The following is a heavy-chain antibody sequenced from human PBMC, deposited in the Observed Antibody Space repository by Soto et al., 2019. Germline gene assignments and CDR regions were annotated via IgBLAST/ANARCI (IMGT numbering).Heavy chain of an antibody. CDR2: INHSGST. J-gene: IGHJ6*03. CDR1: GGSFSGYY. V-gene: IGHV4-34*01. Sequence: TSETLSLTCAVYGGSFSGYYWSWIRQPPGKGLEWIGEINHSGSTNYNPSLKSRVTISVDTSKNQFSLKLSSVTAADTAVYYCARGPPHTYYDFWSGYSPRNYYMDVWGKGTTVTVSS. CDR3: ARGPPHTYYDFWSGYSPRNYYMDV. D-gene: IGHD3-3*01.